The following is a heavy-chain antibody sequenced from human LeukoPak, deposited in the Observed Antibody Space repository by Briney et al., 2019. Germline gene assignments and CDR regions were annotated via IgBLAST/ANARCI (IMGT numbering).Heavy chain of an antibody. D-gene: IGHD3-10*01. V-gene: IGHV3-11*04. CDR1: GFTFSDYY. CDR2: ISSSGSTI. Sequence: PGGSLRLSCAASGFTFSDYYMSWIRQAPGKGLEWVSYISSSGSTIYYADSVKGRFTISRDNAKNSQYLQMNSLRAEDTAVYYCARDKFGELYACAFDIWGQGTMVTVSS. CDR3: ARDKFGELYACAFDI. J-gene: IGHJ3*02.